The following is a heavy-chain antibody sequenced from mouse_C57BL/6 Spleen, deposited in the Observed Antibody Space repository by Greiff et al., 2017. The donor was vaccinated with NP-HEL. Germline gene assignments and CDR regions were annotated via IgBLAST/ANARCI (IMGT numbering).Heavy chain of an antibody. CDR1: GFSLTSYG. CDR3: ARNLVGYWYFDV. J-gene: IGHJ1*03. Sequence: VQLQQSGPGLVQPSQSLSITCTVSGFSLTSYGVHWVRQSPGKGLEWLGVIWSGGSTDYNAAFISRLSISKDNSKSQVFFKMNSLQADDTAIYYCARNLVGYWYFDVWGTGTTVTVSS. D-gene: IGHD1-1*02. CDR2: IWSGGST. V-gene: IGHV2-2*01.